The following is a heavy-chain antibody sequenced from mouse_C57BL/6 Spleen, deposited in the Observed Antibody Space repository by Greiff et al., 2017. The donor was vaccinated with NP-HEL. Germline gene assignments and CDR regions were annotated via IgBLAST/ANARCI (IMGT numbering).Heavy chain of an antibody. V-gene: IGHV1-52*01. D-gene: IGHD1-1*01. J-gene: IGHJ1*03. Sequence: VKQRPIQGLEWIGNIDPSDSETHYNQKFKDKATLTVDKSSSTAYMQLSSLTSEDSAVYYCARIHGSSWGYFDVWGTGTTVTVSS. CDR2: IDPSDSET. CDR3: ARIHGSSWGYFDV.